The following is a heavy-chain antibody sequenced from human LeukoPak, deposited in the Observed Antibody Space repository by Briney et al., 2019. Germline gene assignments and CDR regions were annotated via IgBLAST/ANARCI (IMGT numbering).Heavy chain of an antibody. J-gene: IGHJ4*02. V-gene: IGHV4-39*07. D-gene: IGHD3-22*01. Sequence: SETLSLTCTVSGGSISTSNYYWGWIRQPPGKGLEWIGNIFYSGSTYYSPSLKSRVTISLDTSRNQFSLKLSSVTAADTAVYYCARDSSYYYDSSGYYSQTVYDYWGQGTLVTVSS. CDR1: GGSISTSNYY. CDR2: IFYSGST. CDR3: ARDSSYYYDSSGYYSQTVYDY.